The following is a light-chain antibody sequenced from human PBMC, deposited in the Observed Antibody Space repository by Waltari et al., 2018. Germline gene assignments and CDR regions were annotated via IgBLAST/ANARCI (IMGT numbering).Light chain of an antibody. V-gene: IGKV3-15*01. Sequence: EIVMTQSPATLSVFPGERATLPCRASQSIRSNLAWYQHKPGQAPRLLIYGASTRATGIPARFSGSGSGTEFTLTISRLQSEDFAVYFCQQYDNWLGTFGQGTKVEIK. CDR1: QSIRSN. J-gene: IGKJ1*01. CDR2: GAS. CDR3: QQYDNWLGT.